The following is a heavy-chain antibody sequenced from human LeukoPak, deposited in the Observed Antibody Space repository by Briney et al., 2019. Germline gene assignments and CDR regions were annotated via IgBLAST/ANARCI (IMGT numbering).Heavy chain of an antibody. CDR2: ISGSGGST. CDR1: GFTFSSYG. V-gene: IGHV3-23*01. CDR3: AKSNPYSSSWYGSVSRPSDY. Sequence: GSLRLSCAASGFTFSSYGMHWVRQAPGKGLEWVSAISGSGGSTYYADSVKGRFTISRDNSKNTLYLQMNSLRAEDTAVYYCAKSNPYSSSWYGSVSRPSDYWGQGTLVTVSS. D-gene: IGHD6-13*01. J-gene: IGHJ4*02.